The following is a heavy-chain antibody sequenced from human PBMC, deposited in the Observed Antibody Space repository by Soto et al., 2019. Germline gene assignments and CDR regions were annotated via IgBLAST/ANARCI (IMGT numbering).Heavy chain of an antibody. CDR3: ARAGDDCSAANCYVIDY. CDR1: GYTFTNYA. D-gene: IGHD2-2*01. Sequence: QVQLVQSGAEVKKPGASVEVSCKASGYTFTNYAMHWVRQAPGQRLEWMGWINTGKGNTKYSQKFQGRVTITRDTSASTAYMELSSLRSEDTAMYYCARAGDDCSAANCYVIDYWGQGTLVTVSS. V-gene: IGHV1-3*04. CDR2: INTGKGNT. J-gene: IGHJ4*02.